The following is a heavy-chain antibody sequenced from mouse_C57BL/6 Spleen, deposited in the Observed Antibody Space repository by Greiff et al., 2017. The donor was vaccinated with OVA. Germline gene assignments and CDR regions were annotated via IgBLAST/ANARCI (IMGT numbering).Heavy chain of an antibody. J-gene: IGHJ4*01. Sequence: EVQLQQSGPGLVKPSQSLSLTCSVTGYSITSGYYWNWIRQFPGNKLEWMGYISYDGSNNYNPSLKNRISITRDTSKNQFFLKLNSVTTEDTATYYCASYYYGSLYAMDYWGQGTSVTVSS. CDR2: ISYDGSN. V-gene: IGHV3-6*01. CDR1: GYSITSGYY. D-gene: IGHD1-1*01. CDR3: ASYYYGSLYAMDY.